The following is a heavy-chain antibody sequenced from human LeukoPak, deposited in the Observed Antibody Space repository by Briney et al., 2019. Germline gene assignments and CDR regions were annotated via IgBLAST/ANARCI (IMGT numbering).Heavy chain of an antibody. CDR1: GFTFSSYS. D-gene: IGHD3-22*01. CDR3: ARDRAITMIVEIDY. CDR2: ISSSSSYI. J-gene: IGHJ4*02. V-gene: IGHV3-21*01. Sequence: GGSLRLSCAASGFTFSSYSMNWVRQAPGRGLEWVSSISSSSSYIYYADSVKGRFTISRDNAKNSLYLQMNSLRAEDTAVYYCARDRAITMIVEIDYWGQGTLVTVSS.